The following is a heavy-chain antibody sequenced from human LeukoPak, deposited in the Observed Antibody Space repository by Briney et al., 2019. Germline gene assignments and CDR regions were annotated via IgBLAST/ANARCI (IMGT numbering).Heavy chain of an antibody. Sequence: ASVKVSCKASGYTFTDSYMHWVRQAPGQGLEWMGWINPNSGGTKYAQKFQGRVTMTRDTSISTACMGLGKLSSDDTDVYYCARDHQLVAFDPWGQGTLVTVSS. D-gene: IGHD6-13*01. J-gene: IGHJ5*02. CDR3: ARDHQLVAFDP. CDR1: GYTFTDSY. V-gene: IGHV1-2*02. CDR2: INPNSGGT.